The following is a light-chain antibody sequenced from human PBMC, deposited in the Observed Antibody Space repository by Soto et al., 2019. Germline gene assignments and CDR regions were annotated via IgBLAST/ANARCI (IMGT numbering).Light chain of an antibody. Sequence: QSALTQPASVSGSPGQSITISCTGASSDVGGYNYVSWYQQHPGKAPKLIIYDVSNRPSGVSDRFSGSESGNTASLTISGLQTEDEADYFCSSCATSSTLHVFGTGTKLTVL. V-gene: IGLV2-14*03. CDR3: SSCATSSTLHV. CDR1: SSDVGGYNY. CDR2: DVS. J-gene: IGLJ1*01.